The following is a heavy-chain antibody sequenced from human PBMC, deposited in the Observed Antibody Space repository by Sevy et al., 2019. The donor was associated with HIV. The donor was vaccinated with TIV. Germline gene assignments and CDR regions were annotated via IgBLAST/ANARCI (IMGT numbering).Heavy chain of an antibody. Sequence: GGYLRLSCAASGFTVSNSYMSWVRQAPGKGLEWVSIIYSGVTTSYADSVRGRFTISRDNSKNTLSLQMNSLRADDTAVYYCARLSLYYYDSSGYYTTGNAFDIWGQGTMVTVSS. CDR3: ARLSLYYYDSSGYYTTGNAFDI. V-gene: IGHV3-53*01. D-gene: IGHD3-22*01. CDR1: GFTVSNSY. J-gene: IGHJ3*02. CDR2: IYSGVTT.